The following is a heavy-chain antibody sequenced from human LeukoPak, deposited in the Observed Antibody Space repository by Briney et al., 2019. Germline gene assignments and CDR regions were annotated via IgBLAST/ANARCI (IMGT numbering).Heavy chain of an antibody. CDR1: GFTFSSYA. V-gene: IGHV3-23*01. CDR2: ISGSGGST. CDR3: AKDYRYGSA. Sequence: GGSLRLSCAASGFTFSSYAMSWVRQAPGKGLEWVSGISGSGGSTYYADSVKGRFTISRDNSKNTLYLQMNSLGAEDTALYYCAKDYRYGSAWGPGTLVVVSS. J-gene: IGHJ5*02. D-gene: IGHD6-19*01.